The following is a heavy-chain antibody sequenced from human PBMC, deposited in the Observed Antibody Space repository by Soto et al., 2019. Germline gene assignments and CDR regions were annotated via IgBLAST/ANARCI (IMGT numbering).Heavy chain of an antibody. Sequence: QITLKEAGPTLVQPTQTLTLTCTFSGFSLNTRAVGVGWIRQPPGKALEWLALINWNDDKRYSPSLKDRLTITKDTSKNHVVLTITNIDPVDTATYYCAHRHDLGGFDIWCQGTTVTVSS. CDR2: INWNDDK. CDR3: AHRHDLGGFDI. V-gene: IGHV2-5*01. D-gene: IGHD2-15*01. CDR1: GFSLNTRAVG. J-gene: IGHJ3*02.